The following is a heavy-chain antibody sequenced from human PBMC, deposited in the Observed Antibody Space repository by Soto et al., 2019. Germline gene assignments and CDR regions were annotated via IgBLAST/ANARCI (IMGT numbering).Heavy chain of an antibody. CDR1: GGSFSGYY. CDR3: ARGRHYDYIWGSDRSSALRGFDY. Sequence: QVQLQQWGAGLLKPSETLSLTCAVYGGSFSGYYWSWIRQPPGKGLEWIGEINHSGSTNYNPSLKCRVTRSVDTSKNQFSLKLSSVTAADTAVYYCARGRHYDYIWGSDRSSALRGFDYWGQGTLVTVSS. CDR2: INHSGST. D-gene: IGHD3-16*02. V-gene: IGHV4-34*01. J-gene: IGHJ4*02.